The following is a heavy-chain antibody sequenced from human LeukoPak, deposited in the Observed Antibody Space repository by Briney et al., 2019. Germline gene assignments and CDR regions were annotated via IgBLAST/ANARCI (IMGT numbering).Heavy chain of an antibody. CDR2: IYYSGST. Sequence: SETLSLTCTVSGVSVSSGNYYWSWIRQPPGKGLEWIGYIYYSGSTNYNPSLKSRVTISVDTSKNQFSLKLTSVTAADTAVYYCARGVGAVYWYFDLWGRGTLVTVFS. J-gene: IGHJ2*01. D-gene: IGHD1-26*01. CDR1: GVSVSSGNYY. CDR3: ARGVGAVYWYFDL. V-gene: IGHV4-61*01.